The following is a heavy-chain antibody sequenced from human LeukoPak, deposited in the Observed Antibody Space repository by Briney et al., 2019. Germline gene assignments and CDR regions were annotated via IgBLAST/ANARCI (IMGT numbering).Heavy chain of an antibody. D-gene: IGHD6-19*01. J-gene: IGHJ5*02. CDR2: IYYSGST. CDR3: AGLYSSGWYEEGHWFDP. Sequence: SETLSLTCTVSGGSISSGGYYGSWIRQHPGKGLEWIGYIYYSGSTYYNPSLKSRVTISVDTSKNQFSLKLSSVTAADTAVYYCAGLYSSGWYEEGHWFDPWGQGTLVTVSS. CDR1: GGSISSGGYY. V-gene: IGHV4-31*03.